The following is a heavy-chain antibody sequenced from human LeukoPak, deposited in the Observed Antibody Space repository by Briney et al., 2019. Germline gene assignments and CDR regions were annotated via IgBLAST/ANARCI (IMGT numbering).Heavy chain of an antibody. J-gene: IGHJ4*02. D-gene: IGHD3-22*01. CDR2: IRSKANSYAK. V-gene: IGHV3-73*01. CDR1: GFTFSGSA. Sequence: GGSLRLSCAASGFTFSGSAMHWVRQASGKGLEWVGRIRSKANSYAKAYAGWVKGSFTISRDDSKNTAYLQMNSLKTEDTAVYYCESYYYDSSGAVFDYWGQGTLVTVSS. CDR3: ESYYYDSSGAVFDY.